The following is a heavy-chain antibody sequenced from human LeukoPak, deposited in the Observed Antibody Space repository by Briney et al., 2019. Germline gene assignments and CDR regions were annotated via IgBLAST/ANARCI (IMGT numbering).Heavy chain of an antibody. Sequence: SETLSLTCTVSGGSISSYYWSWIRQTPGKGLEWIGYIYYSGSTNFNPSLKSRVTISVDTSKNQFSLKMGSVTAADTAVYFCARGGPPGYYYDYYMDVWGKGTTVTISS. CDR3: ARGGPPGYYYDYYMDV. V-gene: IGHV4-59*01. J-gene: IGHJ6*03. CDR1: GGSISSYY. CDR2: IYYSGST.